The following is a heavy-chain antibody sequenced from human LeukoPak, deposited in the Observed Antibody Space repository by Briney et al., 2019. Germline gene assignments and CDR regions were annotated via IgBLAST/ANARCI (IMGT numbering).Heavy chain of an antibody. CDR3: AREELELLDRNYYYYYMDV. Sequence: GASVKVSCKASGGTFSSYAISWVRQAPGQGLEWMGGIIPIFGTANYAQKFQGRVTIIADESTSTAYMELSSLRSEDTAVYYCAREELELLDRNYYYYYMDVWGKGTTVTVSS. CDR1: GGTFSSYA. D-gene: IGHD1-7*01. J-gene: IGHJ6*03. CDR2: IIPIFGTA. V-gene: IGHV1-69*13.